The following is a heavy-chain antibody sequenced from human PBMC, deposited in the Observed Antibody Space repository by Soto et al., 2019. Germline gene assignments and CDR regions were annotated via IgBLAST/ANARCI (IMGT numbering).Heavy chain of an antibody. CDR2: INHYGST. Sequence: QVQLQQWGAGLLKPSETLSLTCAVYGGSFSGYYWSWIRQPPGKGLEWIGEINHYGSTNYNPSLKSRVTISVDTSKNQSSRKLSSVTAADTAVYYCARGCSSTSCYAGLDYWGQGTLVTVSS. V-gene: IGHV4-34*01. J-gene: IGHJ4*02. D-gene: IGHD2-2*01. CDR1: GGSFSGYY. CDR3: ARGCSSTSCYAGLDY.